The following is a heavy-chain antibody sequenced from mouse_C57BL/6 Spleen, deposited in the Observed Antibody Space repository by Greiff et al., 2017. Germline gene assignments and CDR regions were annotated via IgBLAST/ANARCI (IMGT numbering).Heavy chain of an antibody. V-gene: IGHV5-6*01. Sequence: EVQGVESGGDLVKPGGSLKLSCAASGFTFSSYGMSWVRQTPDKRLEWVATISSGGSYTYYPDSVKGRFTISRDNAKNTLYLQMGSLKSEDTAMYYCARHDYSGSSYEYFDVWGTGTTVTVSS. CDR2: ISSGGSYT. CDR3: ARHDYSGSSYEYFDV. CDR1: GFTFSSYG. J-gene: IGHJ1*03. D-gene: IGHD1-1*01.